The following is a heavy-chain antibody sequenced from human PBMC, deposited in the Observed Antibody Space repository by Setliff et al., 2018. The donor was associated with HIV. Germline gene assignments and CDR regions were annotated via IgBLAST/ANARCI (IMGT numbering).Heavy chain of an antibody. Sequence: SETLSLTCTVSGGSISGHYWSWIRQPPGKGLEWIGYIYYSGSTNYSPSLKSRVTISVDSSKNQFSLKLTSVTAADAAIYYCARQFPPYHSGAHYSDLWSQGTLVTVSS. J-gene: IGHJ5*02. V-gene: IGHV4-59*11. CDR1: GGSISGHY. CDR2: IYYSGST. CDR3: ARQFPPYHSGAHYSDL. D-gene: IGHD6-19*01.